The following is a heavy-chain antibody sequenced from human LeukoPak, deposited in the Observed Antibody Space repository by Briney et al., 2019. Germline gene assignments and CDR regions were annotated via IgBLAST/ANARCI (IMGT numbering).Heavy chain of an antibody. CDR3: ARDVLGISTLDY. J-gene: IGHJ4*02. D-gene: IGHD7-27*01. CDR1: GGSISSYY. V-gene: IGHV4-59*01. Sequence: PSETLSLTCTVSGGSISSYYWSWIRQPPGKGLEWIGYIYYSGSTNYNPPLKSRVAISVDTSKNQFSLKLSSVTAADTAVYYCARDVLGISTLDYWGQGTLVTVSS. CDR2: IYYSGST.